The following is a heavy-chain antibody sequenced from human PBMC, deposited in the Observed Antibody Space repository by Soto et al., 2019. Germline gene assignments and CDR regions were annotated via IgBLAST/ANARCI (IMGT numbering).Heavy chain of an antibody. V-gene: IGHV1-18*01. D-gene: IGHD3-10*01. Sequence: QVHLVQSGAEVKKPGASVKVSCKASGYTFTNYDINWVRQAPGQGLEWMGWISTYTGNTNYAQKLQGGVTMTTDTSTSTAYMERRSLRSDDTAVYYCARGYYYGSGRPTPGGMDVWGQGTTVTVSS. CDR2: ISTYTGNT. CDR3: ARGYYYGSGRPTPGGMDV. J-gene: IGHJ6*02. CDR1: GYTFTNYD.